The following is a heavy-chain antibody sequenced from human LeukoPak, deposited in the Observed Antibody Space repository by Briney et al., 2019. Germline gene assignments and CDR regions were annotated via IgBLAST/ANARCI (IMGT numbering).Heavy chain of an antibody. D-gene: IGHD5-18*01. CDR2: IYYSGST. J-gene: IGHJ4*02. CDR3: ARRGYSYGYPYVDY. V-gene: IGHV4-59*01. CDR1: GGSISSFY. Sequence: SETLSLTCTVYGGSISSFYWSWLRQPPGKGLEWIGYIYYSGSTNYNPSLKSRVTISVDTSKNQFSLKLSSVTAADTAVYYCARRGYSYGYPYVDYWGQGTLVTVSS.